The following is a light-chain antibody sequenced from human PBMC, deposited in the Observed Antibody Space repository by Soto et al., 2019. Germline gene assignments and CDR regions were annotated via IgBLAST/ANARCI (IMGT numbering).Light chain of an antibody. Sequence: SPATLALSPWERATLSCRASQSVSTYLAWYQQRPGQAPRLLIYDASYRATDIPPRFSGSGSGTDFTLTISSLDPEDFAVYYCQQRSSWPPKITLSRGTRLEFK. CDR3: QQRSSWPPKIT. V-gene: IGKV3-11*01. CDR1: QSVSTY. CDR2: DAS. J-gene: IGKJ5*01.